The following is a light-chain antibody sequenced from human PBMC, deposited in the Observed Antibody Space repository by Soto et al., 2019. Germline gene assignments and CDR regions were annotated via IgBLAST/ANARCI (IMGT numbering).Light chain of an antibody. J-gene: IGKJ1*01. CDR3: QQSYSTPQRT. V-gene: IGKV1-5*03. CDR1: QTISSW. CDR2: KAS. Sequence: DVRMTQSPSTVSGSVGDRVTITCRASQTISSWLAWYQQKPGKAPKLLIYKASTLKSGVPSRFSGSGSGTDFTLTISSLQPEDFATYYCQQSYSTPQRTFGQGTKVDIK.